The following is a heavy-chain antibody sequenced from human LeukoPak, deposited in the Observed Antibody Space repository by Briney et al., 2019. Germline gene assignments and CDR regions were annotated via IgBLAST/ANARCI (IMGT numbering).Heavy chain of an antibody. CDR1: GYTFTSYD. J-gene: IGHJ6*02. CDR3: ARGVAHYYYYGMAV. Sequence: GASVKVSCKASGYTFTSYDINWVRQATGQGLGWMGWMNLNSGNTGYAQKFQGRVTMTRNTSISTAYMELSSLRSEDTAVYYCARGVAHYYYYGMAVGGQGTTVP. D-gene: IGHD5-12*01. V-gene: IGHV1-8*01. CDR2: MNLNSGNT.